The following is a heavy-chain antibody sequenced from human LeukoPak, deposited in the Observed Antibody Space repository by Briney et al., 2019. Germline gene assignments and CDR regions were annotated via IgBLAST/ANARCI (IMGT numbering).Heavy chain of an antibody. V-gene: IGHV1-69*04. D-gene: IGHD3-10*01. CDR3: ARAGYYYGSGSYYYYFDY. CDR2: IIPIFGIA. J-gene: IGHJ4*02. Sequence: SVKVSCKASGGTFSSYAISWVRQAPGQGLEWMGRIIPIFGIANYAQKSQGRVTITADKSTSTAYMELSSLRSEDTAVYYCARAGYYYGSGSYYYYFDYWGQGTLVTVSS. CDR1: GGTFSSYA.